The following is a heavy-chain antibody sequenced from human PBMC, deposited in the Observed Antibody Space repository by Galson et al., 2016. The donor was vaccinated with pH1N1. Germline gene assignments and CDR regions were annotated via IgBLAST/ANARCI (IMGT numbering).Heavy chain of an antibody. CDR3: ARRNFHY. CDR2: INQDGDKK. J-gene: IGHJ4*02. V-gene: IGHV3-7*01. Sequence: SLRLSCAASGFNFSNYWMQWVRQAPGKGLQWVANINQDGDKKYYVGSVEGRFTISRDNAKNSLYLQMNNLRDDDTAVYFCARRNFHYWGQGALVTVSS. CDR1: GFNFSNYW.